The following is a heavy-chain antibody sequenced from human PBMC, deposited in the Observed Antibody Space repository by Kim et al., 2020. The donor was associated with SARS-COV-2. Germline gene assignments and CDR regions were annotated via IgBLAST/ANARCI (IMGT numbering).Heavy chain of an antibody. J-gene: IGHJ4*02. V-gene: IGHV1-8*01. CDR3: ARGLYDSSGSGGT. D-gene: IGHD3-22*01. Sequence: YAQKFQGRVTMTRNTSISTAYMELSSLRSEDTAVYYCARGLYDSSGSGGTWGQGTLVTVSS.